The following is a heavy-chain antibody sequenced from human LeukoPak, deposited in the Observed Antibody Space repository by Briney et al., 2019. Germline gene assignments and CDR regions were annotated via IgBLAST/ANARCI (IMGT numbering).Heavy chain of an antibody. Sequence: PGGSLRLSCAASGFTFSGYDMHWVRQPTGKGLEWVSAIGVTGDTYYAGSVKGRFTMSRENAKNSLYLQLGSLRAGDTAVYYCARGFVHAFDLWGQGTMVTVSS. CDR2: IGVTGDT. D-gene: IGHD3-16*02. CDR1: GFTFSGYD. J-gene: IGHJ3*01. V-gene: IGHV3-13*04. CDR3: ARGFVHAFDL.